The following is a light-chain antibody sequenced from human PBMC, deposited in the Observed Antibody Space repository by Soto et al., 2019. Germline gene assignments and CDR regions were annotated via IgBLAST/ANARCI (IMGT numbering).Light chain of an antibody. CDR1: QSVSSYK. J-gene: IGKJ1*01. V-gene: IGKV3-20*01. CDR2: GAS. CDR3: QQYGSSPST. Sequence: EIVLTQSPGTLSLSPGERATLSCRASQSVSSYKLAWYQQKPGQPPRLLISGASSRATGIPDRFSGSGSGTDFTLTISRLEPEDFAVYYCQQYGSSPSTFGQGTKVDIK.